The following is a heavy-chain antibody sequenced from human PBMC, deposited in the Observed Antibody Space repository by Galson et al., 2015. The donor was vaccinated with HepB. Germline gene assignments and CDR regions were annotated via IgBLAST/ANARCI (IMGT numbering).Heavy chain of an antibody. J-gene: IGHJ4*02. CDR2: ICGSGGKI. Sequence: SLRLSCAASGFTFVDYYMNWIRQAPGKGLEWISYICGSGGKILYAQSLEDRFTISRYNGRNSLFLEINNMGVEDTSIYKCARDNNQGLDFWGLGTLVTVSS. CDR1: GFTFVDYY. CDR3: ARDNNQGLDF. V-gene: IGHV3-11*01. D-gene: IGHD1/OR15-1a*01.